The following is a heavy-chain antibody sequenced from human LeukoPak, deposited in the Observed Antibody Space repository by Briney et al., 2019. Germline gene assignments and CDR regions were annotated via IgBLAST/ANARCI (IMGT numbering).Heavy chain of an antibody. CDR2: ISGSGGST. CDR3: AEGLVQLRHSNAFDI. CDR1: GFTFSSHA. V-gene: IGHV3-23*01. D-gene: IGHD2-2*01. J-gene: IGHJ3*02. Sequence: PGGSLRLSCAASGFTFSSHAMSWVRQAPGKGLEWVSAISGSGGSTYYADSVKGRFTISRDNSKSTLYLQMNSLRAEDTAVYYCAEGLVQLRHSNAFDIWGQGTMVTVSS.